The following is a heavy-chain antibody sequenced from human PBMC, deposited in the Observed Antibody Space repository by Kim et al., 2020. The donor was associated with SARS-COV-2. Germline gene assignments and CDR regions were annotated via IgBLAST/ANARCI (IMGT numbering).Heavy chain of an antibody. Sequence: ASVKVSCKASGYTFTSYGISWVRQAPGQGLEWMGWISAYNGNTNYAQKLQGRVTMTTDTSTSTAYMELRSLRSDDTAVYYCARGHMVVPAAMAVDYWGQGTLVTVSS. V-gene: IGHV1-18*01. D-gene: IGHD2-2*01. CDR1: GYTFTSYG. J-gene: IGHJ4*02. CDR2: ISAYNGNT. CDR3: ARGHMVVPAAMAVDY.